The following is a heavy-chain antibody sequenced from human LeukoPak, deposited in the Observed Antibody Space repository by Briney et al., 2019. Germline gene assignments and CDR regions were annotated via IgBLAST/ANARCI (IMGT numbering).Heavy chain of an antibody. CDR2: ISSSGSTI. CDR1: GFTFSSYE. D-gene: IGHD1-7*01. V-gene: IGHV3-48*03. J-gene: IGHJ5*02. Sequence: PGGSLRLSCAASGFTFSSYEMNWVRQAPGKGLEWVSYISSSGSTIYYADPVKGRFTISRDNAKNSLYLQMNSLRAEDTAVYYCARDHPLTGTTEFGWFDPWGQGTLVTVSS. CDR3: ARDHPLTGTTEFGWFDP.